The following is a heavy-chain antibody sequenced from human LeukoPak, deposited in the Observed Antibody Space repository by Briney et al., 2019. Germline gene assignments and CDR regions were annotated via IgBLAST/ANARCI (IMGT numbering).Heavy chain of an antibody. CDR3: AREATYYYYGMDV. CDR2: INSDGSST. V-gene: IGHV3-74*01. Sequence: GGSLRLSCAAPGFTFSNYWMHWVRQAPGKGLVWVSRINSDGSSTSYADSVKGRFTISRDNAKNTLYLQMNSLRAEDTAVYYCAREATYYYYGMDVWGQGTTVTVSS. J-gene: IGHJ6*02. CDR1: GFTFSNYW.